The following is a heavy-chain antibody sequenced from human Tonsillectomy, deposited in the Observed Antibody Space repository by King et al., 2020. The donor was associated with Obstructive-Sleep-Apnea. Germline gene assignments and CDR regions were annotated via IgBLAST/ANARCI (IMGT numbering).Heavy chain of an antibody. Sequence: VQLQESGPGLVKSSETLSLTCTVSGGAISGYNCSWIRQPPGKGMEWIGYIYYSGSTNYNPSLKSRVTISVDTSKNQVSLKLDSVTAADTAVYYCASGGSGWSPSDSWGQGTLVTVSS. CDR3: ASGGSGWSPSDS. CDR1: GGAISGYN. D-gene: IGHD6-19*01. CDR2: IYYSGST. V-gene: IGHV4-59*01. J-gene: IGHJ4*02.